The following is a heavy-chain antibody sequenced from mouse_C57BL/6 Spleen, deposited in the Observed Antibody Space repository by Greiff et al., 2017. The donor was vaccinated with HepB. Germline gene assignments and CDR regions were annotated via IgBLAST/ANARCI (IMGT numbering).Heavy chain of an antibody. CDR3: ARQGTPDYYAMDY. Sequence: EVKVEESGGGLVQPGGSLKLSCAASGFTFSDYGMAWVRQAPRKGPEWVAFISNLAYSIYYADTVTGRFTISRENAKNTLYLEMSSLRSEDTAMYYCARQGTPDYYAMDYWGQGTSVTVSS. CDR1: GFTFSDYG. J-gene: IGHJ4*01. V-gene: IGHV5-15*04. CDR2: ISNLAYSI. D-gene: IGHD3-3*01.